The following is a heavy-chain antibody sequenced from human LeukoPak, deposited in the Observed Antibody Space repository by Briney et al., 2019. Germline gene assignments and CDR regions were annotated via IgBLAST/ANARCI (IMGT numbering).Heavy chain of an antibody. CDR1: GYTFTSYD. CDR2: MNPNSGNT. CDR3: ARGLIARSVDCIAVVY. D-gene: IGHD6-19*01. J-gene: IGHJ4*02. V-gene: IGHV1-8*03. Sequence: ASVKVSCKASGYTFTSYDINWVRQATGQGLEWMGWMNPNSGNTGYAQKFQGRVTITRNTSISTAYMELSSLRSEDTAVYYCARGLIARSVDCIAVVYWGQGTLVTVSS.